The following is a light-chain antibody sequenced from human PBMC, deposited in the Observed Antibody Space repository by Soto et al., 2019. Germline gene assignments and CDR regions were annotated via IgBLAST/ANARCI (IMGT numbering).Light chain of an antibody. V-gene: IGKV1-5*01. CDR3: QQYNSYPYT. Sequence: DIQMTQSPSTLSASVGDRVTITCRASQSISNWLAWYQQTPGKAPNLLIYDASSLESGVPSSFSGSGSGTEFTLTISSLQPDDFATYYCQQYNSYPYTFGQGTKLEIK. CDR1: QSISNW. CDR2: DAS. J-gene: IGKJ2*01.